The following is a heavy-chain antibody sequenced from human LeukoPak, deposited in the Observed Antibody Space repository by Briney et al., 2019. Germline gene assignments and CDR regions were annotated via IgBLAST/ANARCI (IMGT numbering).Heavy chain of an antibody. Sequence: PSQTLSLTCTVSGGSISSGGYYWSWIRQHPGKGPEWIGYIYYSGSTYYNPSLKSRVTISVDTSKNQFSLKLSSVTAADTAVYYCARGYGDYSTPFDPWGQGTLVTVSS. J-gene: IGHJ5*02. D-gene: IGHD4-17*01. V-gene: IGHV4-31*03. CDR2: IYYSGST. CDR1: GGSISSGGYY. CDR3: ARGYGDYSTPFDP.